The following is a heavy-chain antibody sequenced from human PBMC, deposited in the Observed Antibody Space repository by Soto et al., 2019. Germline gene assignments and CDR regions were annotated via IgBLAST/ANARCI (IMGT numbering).Heavy chain of an antibody. J-gene: IGHJ4*02. D-gene: IGHD6-13*01. CDR1: GDSISSGDYY. V-gene: IGHV4-31*03. Sequence: SETLSLTCTVSGDSISSGDYYWSWIRQHPGKGLEWIGYIYYSGSTYHNPSLKSRVTMSVDTSKNQFSLKLSSMTAADTAVYYCARRSSSWYFDYWGQGTLVTVSS. CDR2: IYYSGST. CDR3: ARRSSSWYFDY.